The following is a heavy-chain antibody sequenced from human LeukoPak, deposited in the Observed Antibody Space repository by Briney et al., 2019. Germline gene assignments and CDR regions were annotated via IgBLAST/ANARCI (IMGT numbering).Heavy chain of an antibody. D-gene: IGHD3-10*01. Sequence: SETLSLTCTVSGVSISSGDYYWSWIRQPPGKVLEWIGYVYHSGSTNYSPPLRNRVTLSVDTSKNQFSLKLSSVTAADTAVYYCARAHGSPSVRLFDSWGQGTLVTVSS. CDR3: ARAHGSPSVRLFDS. CDR1: GVSISSGDYY. J-gene: IGHJ4*02. V-gene: IGHV4-30-4*01. CDR2: VYHSGST.